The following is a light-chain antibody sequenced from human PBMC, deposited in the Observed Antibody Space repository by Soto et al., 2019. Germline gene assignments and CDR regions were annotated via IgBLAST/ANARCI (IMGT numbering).Light chain of an antibody. CDR3: QQRSNWPRGT. Sequence: EIVMTQSPATLSVSPGVRATLSCRASQSVSSYLAWYQQKPGQAPRLLIYDASNRATGIPARFSGSGSGTDFTLTISSLEPEDFAVYYCQQRSNWPRGTFGQGTKLEIK. CDR1: QSVSSY. V-gene: IGKV3-11*01. J-gene: IGKJ2*02. CDR2: DAS.